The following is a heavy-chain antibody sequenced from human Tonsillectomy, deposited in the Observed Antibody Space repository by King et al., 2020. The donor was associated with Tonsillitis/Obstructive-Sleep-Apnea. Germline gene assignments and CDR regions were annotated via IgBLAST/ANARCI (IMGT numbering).Heavy chain of an antibody. Sequence: VQLVESGGGLVQPGGSLRLSCAASGFTFSSYAMSWVRQAPGKGLEWVSGISPSGGSTYYAHSVKGRFTISRDNSKKTLYLQMNSLRAEDTAFYYCAKEVVHSGYSYGPPDYWGQGTLVTVSS. J-gene: IGHJ4*02. D-gene: IGHD5-18*01. CDR2: ISPSGGST. CDR1: GFTFSSYA. CDR3: AKEVVHSGYSYGPPDY. V-gene: IGHV3-23*04.